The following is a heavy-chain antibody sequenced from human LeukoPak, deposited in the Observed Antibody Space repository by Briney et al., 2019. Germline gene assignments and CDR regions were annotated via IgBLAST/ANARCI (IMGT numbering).Heavy chain of an antibody. CDR2: IYYSGST. J-gene: IGHJ6*02. D-gene: IGHD3-3*01. Sequence: SETLSLTCTVSGGSLSSYYWSWIRQPPGKGLEWIGYIYYSGSTNYNPSLKSRVTISVDTSKNQFSLKLSSVTAADTAVYYCARAPSRYDFWSGYYTAPHYYYYGMDVWGQGTTVTVSS. CDR3: ARAPSRYDFWSGYYTAPHYYYYGMDV. V-gene: IGHV4-59*01. CDR1: GGSLSSYY.